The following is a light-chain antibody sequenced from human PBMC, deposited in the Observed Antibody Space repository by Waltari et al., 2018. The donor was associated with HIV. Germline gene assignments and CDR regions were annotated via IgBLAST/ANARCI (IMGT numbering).Light chain of an antibody. J-gene: IGLJ3*02. CDR3: GTWDSSLSAWV. V-gene: IGLV1-51*01. Sequence: QSVLTQPPSVSAAPGQKVPISCTSSRSNTGNNNVSWYQHLPGTAPKLLIYDNDKRPSGIPDRFSGSKSGTSATLGITGLQTGDEADYYCGTWDSSLSAWVFGGGTKLTVL. CDR1: RSNTGNNN. CDR2: DND.